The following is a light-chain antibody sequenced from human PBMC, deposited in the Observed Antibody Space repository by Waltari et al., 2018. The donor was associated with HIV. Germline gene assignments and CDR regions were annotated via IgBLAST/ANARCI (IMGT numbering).Light chain of an antibody. CDR2: GAS. J-gene: IGKJ4*02. CDR3: QQYNKWPRT. CDR1: DNINTT. Sequence: EIVMTQSPAALSLSPGERATLSCRASDNINTTLCAYQLKPGQAPRLLLPGASTRATGIPARFSGSGSGTDFTLNIGTLQSGDFAVYYCQQYNKWPRTFGRGTKVEI. V-gene: IGKV3-15*01.